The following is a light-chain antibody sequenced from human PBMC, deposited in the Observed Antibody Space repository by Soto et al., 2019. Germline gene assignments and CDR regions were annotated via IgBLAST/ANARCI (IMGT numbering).Light chain of an antibody. CDR1: QTISSSF. CDR3: HQFGSSPLDT. J-gene: IGKJ3*01. V-gene: IGKV3-20*01. Sequence: EIVLTQSPGTLSLSPGERATLSCRASQTISSSFLAWYQQKPGQAPRLLIYRASIRAPGIPNRFSGSGSSTDFFLTISRLEPEDFAVYYCHQFGSSPLDTFGPGTKVEIK. CDR2: RAS.